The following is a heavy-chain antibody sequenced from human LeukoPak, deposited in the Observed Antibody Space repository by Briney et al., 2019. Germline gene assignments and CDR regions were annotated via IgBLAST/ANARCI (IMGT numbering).Heavy chain of an antibody. Sequence: GGSLRLSCAVSGFIFSNYAMSWVRQAPGKGLEWVSAISSTGGHTYYADSVKDRFTISRDKSKNTLYLQMNSLRAEDTAVYYCTKVIGGNYGGDSWGQGTLVTVSS. CDR3: TKVIGGNYGGDS. CDR2: ISSTGGHT. J-gene: IGHJ4*02. D-gene: IGHD4-23*01. V-gene: IGHV3-23*01. CDR1: GFIFSNYA.